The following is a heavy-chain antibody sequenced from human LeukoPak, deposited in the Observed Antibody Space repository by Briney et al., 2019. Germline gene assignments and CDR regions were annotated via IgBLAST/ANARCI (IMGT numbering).Heavy chain of an antibody. CDR2: INHSGST. CDR1: GGSFSGYY. Sequence: PSETLSLTCAVYGGSFSGYYWSWIRQPPGKGLEWIGEINHSGSTNYNPSLKSRVTISVDTSKNQFSLKLSSVTAADTAVYYCARAPARTRGDFVGYWGQGTLVTVSS. V-gene: IGHV4-34*01. J-gene: IGHJ4*02. D-gene: IGHD6-6*01. CDR3: ARAPARTRGDFVGY.